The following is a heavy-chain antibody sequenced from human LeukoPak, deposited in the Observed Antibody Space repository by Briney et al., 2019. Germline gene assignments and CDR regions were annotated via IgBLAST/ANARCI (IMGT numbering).Heavy chain of an antibody. CDR1: GFTFSSYS. J-gene: IGHJ4*02. Sequence: TGGSLRLSCAASGFTFSSYSMNWVRQAPGKGLEWVSSISSSSSYIYYADSVKGRFTISRDNSKNSLYLQMNSLRTEDTALYYCAKDISGGIVGARYYFDYWGQGTLVTVSS. CDR3: AKDISGGIVGARYYFDY. D-gene: IGHD1-26*01. V-gene: IGHV3-21*04. CDR2: ISSSSSYI.